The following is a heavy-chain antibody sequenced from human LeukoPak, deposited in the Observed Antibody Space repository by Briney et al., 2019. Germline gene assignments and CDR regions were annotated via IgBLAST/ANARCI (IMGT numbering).Heavy chain of an antibody. D-gene: IGHD5-12*01. CDR3: ARLRKPGYSGYDYYDY. CDR2: INPNSGGT. CDR1: GYTFTGYY. V-gene: IGHV1-2*02. Sequence: ASVKVSCKASGYTFTGYYMHWVRQAPGQGLEWMGWINPNSGGTNYAQKFQGRVTMTRDTSISTAYMELSRLRSDDTAVYYCARLRKPGYSGYDYYDYWGQGTLVTVSS. J-gene: IGHJ4*02.